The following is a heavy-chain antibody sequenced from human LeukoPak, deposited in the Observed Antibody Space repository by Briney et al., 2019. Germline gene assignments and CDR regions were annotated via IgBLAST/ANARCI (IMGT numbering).Heavy chain of an antibody. J-gene: IGHJ3*02. D-gene: IGHD1-26*01. CDR2: ISAYNGNT. V-gene: IGHV1-18*01. Sequence: ASVKVSCKASGYTFTSYGISWVRQAPGQGLEWMGWISAYNGNTNYAQKLQGRVTMTTDTSTSTAYMELSSLRSEDTAVYYCARDPYSGSYLSGSFDIWGQGTMVTVSS. CDR3: ARDPYSGSYLSGSFDI. CDR1: GYTFTSYG.